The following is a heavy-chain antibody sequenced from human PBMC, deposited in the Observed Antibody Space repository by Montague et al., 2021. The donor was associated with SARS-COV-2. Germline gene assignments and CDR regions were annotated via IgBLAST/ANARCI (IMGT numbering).Heavy chain of an antibody. CDR1: LHSVSSGSQD. J-gene: IGHJ4*02. V-gene: IGHV4-39*01. CDR2: ISYSWST. Sequence: SETLSLTCTGDLHSVSSGSQDRIGSPHAPSTVTVWIGIISYSWSTYYNPSLKSRVTISVDTSKNQFSLKLSSVTAADTAVYYCVIQLWLRGYSDYWGQGTLVTVSS. D-gene: IGHD5-18*01. CDR3: VIQLWLRGYSDY.